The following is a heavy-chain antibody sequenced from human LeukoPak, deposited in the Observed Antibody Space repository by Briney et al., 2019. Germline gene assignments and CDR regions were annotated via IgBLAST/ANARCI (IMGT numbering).Heavy chain of an antibody. D-gene: IGHD3-16*01. J-gene: IGHJ6*03. CDR3: AGGDYYYYYMDV. Sequence: SETLSLTCTVSGGSISSYYWSWIRQPAGKGLEWIGRIYTSGSTNYNPSFKSRVTMSVDTSKNQFSLKLSSVTAADTAVYYCAGGDYYYYYMDVWGKGTTVTVSS. CDR1: GGSISSYY. V-gene: IGHV4-4*07. CDR2: IYTSGST.